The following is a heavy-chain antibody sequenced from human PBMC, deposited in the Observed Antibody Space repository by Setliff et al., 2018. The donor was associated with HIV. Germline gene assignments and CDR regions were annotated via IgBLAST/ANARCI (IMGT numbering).Heavy chain of an antibody. CDR2: MYISGST. CDR1: GDSSSSYY. D-gene: IGHD3-3*01. J-gene: IGHJ4*02. V-gene: IGHV4-4*07. CDR3: VRGGGEHYDFLSGHYTPWGDF. Sequence: SETLSLTCTVSGDSSSSYYCNWIRQPAGKGLEWIGHMYISGSTNYNPSLKSRVTISIDTSKEWFSLQLTSVTRADTATYYCVRGGGEHYDFLSGHYTPWGDFWGQGTLVTVSS.